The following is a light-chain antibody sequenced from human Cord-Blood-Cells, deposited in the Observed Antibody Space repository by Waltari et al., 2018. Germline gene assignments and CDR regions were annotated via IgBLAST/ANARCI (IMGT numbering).Light chain of an antibody. CDR3: AAWDDSLNGPV. J-gene: IGLJ3*02. CDR1: SSNIGNHA. Sequence: QSVLTQPPSVSEAPRQRVTISCSGSSSNIGNHAVNWYQKLPGKAPKLLIYYDDLLPSGVSDRFSGSKSGTSASLAISGLQSEDEADYYCAAWDDSLNGPVFGGGTKLTVL. V-gene: IGLV1-36*01. CDR2: YDD.